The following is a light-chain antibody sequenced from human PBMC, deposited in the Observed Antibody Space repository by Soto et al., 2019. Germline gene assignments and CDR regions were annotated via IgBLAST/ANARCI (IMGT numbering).Light chain of an antibody. CDR2: QAS. V-gene: IGKV1-5*03. J-gene: IGKJ4*01. CDR3: QQYNSFPLS. Sequence: DIQMTQSPSTLSASIGDKVTITCQASQSISVWLAWYQQKPGKVPELLISQASTLEGGVPSRFSGSGSGTEFTLSISSLQPDDFATYYCQQYNSFPLSLGGGTKVEIK. CDR1: QSISVW.